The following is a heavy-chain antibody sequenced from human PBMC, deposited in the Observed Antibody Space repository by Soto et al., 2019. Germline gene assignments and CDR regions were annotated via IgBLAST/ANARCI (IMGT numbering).Heavy chain of an antibody. CDR3: ARSGGWAWGEAFDI. CDR2: INHSGST. D-gene: IGHD3-16*01. Sequence: QVQLQQWGAGLLKPSETLSLTCAVYGGSFSGYYWSWIRQPPGKGLEWIGEINHSGSTNYNPALKCRVTIPVDTSKNQFYLKRSSVTAADTAVYYCARSGGWAWGEAFDIWGQGTLFTVSS. V-gene: IGHV4-34*01. J-gene: IGHJ3*02. CDR1: GGSFSGYY.